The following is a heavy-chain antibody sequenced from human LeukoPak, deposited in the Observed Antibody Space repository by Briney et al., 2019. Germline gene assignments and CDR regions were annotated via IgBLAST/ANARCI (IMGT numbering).Heavy chain of an antibody. J-gene: IGHJ5*02. D-gene: IGHD2-2*01. Sequence: PGGSLRLSCAASGLTFSNYAMSWVRQAPGKGLEWVSAVSGNGGTTYYADSVKGRFTISRDNSKNTLYLQMNSLRIDATAVYYCARGYCTNTSCYFAWFDPWGQGTLVTVSS. V-gene: IGHV3-23*01. CDR1: GLTFSNYA. CDR2: VSGNGGTT. CDR3: ARGYCTNTSCYFAWFDP.